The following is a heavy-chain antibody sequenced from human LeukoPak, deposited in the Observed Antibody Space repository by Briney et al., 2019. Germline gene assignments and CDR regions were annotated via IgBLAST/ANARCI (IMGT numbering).Heavy chain of an antibody. J-gene: IGHJ4*02. D-gene: IGHD1-7*01. Sequence: SETLSLTCAVSGGSISSGGYSWSWIRQPPGKGLEWIGYIYHSGSTYYNPSLKSRVTISVDTSKNRFSLKLSSVTAADTAVYYCASLWNYDYWGQGTLVTVSS. CDR2: IYHSGST. CDR3: ASLWNYDY. V-gene: IGHV4-30-2*01. CDR1: GGSISSGGYS.